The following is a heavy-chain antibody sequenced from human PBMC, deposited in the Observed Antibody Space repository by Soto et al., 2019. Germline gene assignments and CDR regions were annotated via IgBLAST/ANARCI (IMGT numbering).Heavy chain of an antibody. Sequence: GGSLRLSCAASGFTFSSYSMNWVRQAPGKGLEWVSYISSSSSTIYYADSVKGRFTISRDNAKNSLYLQMNSLRDEDTAVYYCARDPSPSLITTIVVVMGGMDVWGQGTTVTVSS. CDR1: GFTFSSYS. CDR3: ARDPSPSLITTIVVVMGGMDV. CDR2: ISSSSSTI. D-gene: IGHD3-22*01. V-gene: IGHV3-48*02. J-gene: IGHJ6*02.